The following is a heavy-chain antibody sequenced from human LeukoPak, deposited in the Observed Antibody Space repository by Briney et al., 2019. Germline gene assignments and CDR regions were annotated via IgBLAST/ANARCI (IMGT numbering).Heavy chain of an antibody. J-gene: IGHJ4*02. D-gene: IGHD3-22*01. CDR1: GYTFTDPAYH. CDR2: INPSGGST. CDR3: PRGLGSSGYYHDY. V-gene: IGHV1-46*01. Sequence: ASVKVSCKTSGYTFTDPAYHLHWVRQAPGQGLEWMGIINPSGGSTSYAQKFQGRVTMTRDTSTSTVYMELRSLRSEDTAVYYCPRGLGSSGYYHDYWGQGTLVTVSS.